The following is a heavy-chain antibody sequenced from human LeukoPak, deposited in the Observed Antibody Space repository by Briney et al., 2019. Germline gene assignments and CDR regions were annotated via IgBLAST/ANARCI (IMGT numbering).Heavy chain of an antibody. CDR2: IYSGGKT. CDR1: GFTVSDYY. D-gene: IGHD3-22*01. V-gene: IGHV3-53*01. CDR3: ARINYYDGSGFYRDY. Sequence: GGSLRLSCAASGFTVSDYYMSWVRQAPGKGLEWVSVIYSGGKTYYADSVKGRFTISRDDSKNTLHLQMNSLRAEDTAVYYCARINYYDGSGFYRDYWGQGTLVTVSS. J-gene: IGHJ4*02.